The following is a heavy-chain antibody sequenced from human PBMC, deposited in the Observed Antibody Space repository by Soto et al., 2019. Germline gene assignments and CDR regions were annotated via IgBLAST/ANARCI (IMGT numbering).Heavy chain of an antibody. V-gene: IGHV6-1*01. Sequence: PSQTLSLTCVISGDSVSSNSAAWNWIRQSPSRGLEWLGRTYYRSKWYNDYAVSVKSRITINPDTSKNQFSLQLNSVTPEDTAVYYCARGMGYSYGYYYYYGMDVWGQGTTVTV. CDR1: GDSVSSNSAA. CDR3: ARGMGYSYGYYYYYGMDV. CDR2: TYYRSKWYN. D-gene: IGHD5-18*01. J-gene: IGHJ6*02.